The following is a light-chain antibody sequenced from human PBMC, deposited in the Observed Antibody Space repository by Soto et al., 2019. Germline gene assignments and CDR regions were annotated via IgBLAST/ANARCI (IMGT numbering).Light chain of an antibody. CDR3: QQYNNWPRT. J-gene: IGKJ1*01. CDR1: QSIGSS. Sequence: EIVLTQSPDTLSLSPGEGAPLSCRASQSIGSSLAWYQQKPGQAPRLLIYGASTRATGIPARFSGSGSGTEFTLAISSLQSEDFAVYYCQQYNNWPRTFGQGTKVDIK. V-gene: IGKV3-15*01. CDR2: GAS.